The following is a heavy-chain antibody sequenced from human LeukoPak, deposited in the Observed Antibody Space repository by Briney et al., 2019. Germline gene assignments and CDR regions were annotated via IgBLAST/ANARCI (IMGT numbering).Heavy chain of an antibody. Sequence: PGGSLRLSCAASGFTFSSYEMNWVRQAPGKGLEWVSYISSTGNTIFYADSEKGRFTISRDNAKNSLYLQMNSLRAEDTAVYYCARGGDSRNYYYYMDVWGKGTTVTVSS. D-gene: IGHD2-21*02. J-gene: IGHJ6*03. CDR1: GFTFSSYE. V-gene: IGHV3-48*03. CDR3: ARGGDSRNYYYYMDV. CDR2: ISSTGNTI.